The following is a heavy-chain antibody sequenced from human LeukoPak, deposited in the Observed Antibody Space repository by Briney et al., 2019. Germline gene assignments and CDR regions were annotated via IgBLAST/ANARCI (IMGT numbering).Heavy chain of an antibody. D-gene: IGHD3-22*01. V-gene: IGHV3-48*02. CDR2: ISASSNNI. CDR1: GFTFSSYR. CDR3: ASAIVVAPAGGSFAC. J-gene: IGHJ4*02. Sequence: GRSLRLSCAASGFTFSSYRMSWVRQAPGKGLEWVSSISASSNNIYYADTVKGRFTVSRDNAKNSLYLQINSLRDEDTALYYCASAIVVAPAGGSFACWGQGTLVTVSS.